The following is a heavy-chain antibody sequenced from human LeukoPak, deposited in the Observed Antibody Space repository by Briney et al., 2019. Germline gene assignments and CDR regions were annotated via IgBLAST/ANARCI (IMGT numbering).Heavy chain of an antibody. CDR3: ARHPHLGSSWYDDAFDI. D-gene: IGHD6-13*01. Sequence: KSSETLSLTCTVSGNSISSGDNYWSWLRQPAGKGLEWIGRIYTSGSTNYNPSLKSRVTISGDTSKNQFSLKLSSVTAADTAVYYCARHPHLGSSWYDDAFDIWGQGTMVTVSS. V-gene: IGHV4-61*02. CDR1: GNSISSGDNY. J-gene: IGHJ3*02. CDR2: IYTSGST.